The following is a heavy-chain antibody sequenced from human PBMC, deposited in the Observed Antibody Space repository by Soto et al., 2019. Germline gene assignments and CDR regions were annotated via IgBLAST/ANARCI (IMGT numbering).Heavy chain of an antibody. J-gene: IGHJ5*01. CDR1: GYRFTSYW. CDR2: IYPGDSDI. D-gene: IGHD4-17*01. V-gene: IGHV5-51*01. Sequence: GESLKISCKGFGYRFTSYWIGWVRQMPGKGLEWMGIIYPGDSDIRYSPSFQGQVTISVDKSISTAYLQLSSLKASDTAMYYCARQTGTIMRVNRFDSWGQGTRVTVSS. CDR3: ARQTGTIMRVNRFDS.